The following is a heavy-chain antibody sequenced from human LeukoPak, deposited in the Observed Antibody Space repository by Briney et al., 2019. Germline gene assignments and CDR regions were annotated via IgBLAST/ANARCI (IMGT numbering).Heavy chain of an antibody. Sequence: GGSLRLSCTGSGVTFNNAWMSWVRRAPGKGLEWVSVISGSGGITYSADSVKGRFSISRDNSKNTLYLQMNSLRAEDTAAYYCAKERGNNGGNTNGYFDYWGQGTLVTVSS. CDR3: AKERGNNGGNTNGYFDY. D-gene: IGHD4-23*01. J-gene: IGHJ4*02. V-gene: IGHV3-23*01. CDR2: ISGSGGIT. CDR1: GVTFNNAW.